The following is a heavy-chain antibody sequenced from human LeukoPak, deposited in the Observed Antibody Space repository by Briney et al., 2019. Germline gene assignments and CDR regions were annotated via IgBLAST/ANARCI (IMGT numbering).Heavy chain of an antibody. CDR2: ISSSSSYI. V-gene: IGHV3-21*01. J-gene: IGHJ4*02. CDR3: ARSGDGYRPFDY. CDR1: GCTFSSDR. Sequence: GGSLRVSYAASGCTFSSDRMNWVRHAPWKGLEWVSAISSSSSYIYYADSVKGRFTISRDNAKNSLYLQMNSLRAEDTAVYYCARSGDGYRPFDYWVQGTLVTVSS. D-gene: IGHD5-24*01.